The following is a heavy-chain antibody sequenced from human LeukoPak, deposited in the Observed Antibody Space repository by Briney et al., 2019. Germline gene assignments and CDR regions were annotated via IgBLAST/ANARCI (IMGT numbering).Heavy chain of an antibody. CDR2: INHSGST. CDR1: GGSFSGYY. Sequence: SETLSLTCAVYGGSFSGYYWSWIRQPPGKGLEWIGEINHSGSTNYNPSLKSRVTISVDTSKNQFSLKLSSVTAADTAVYYCARAEERIGTIAAHYMDVWGKGTTVTVSS. D-gene: IGHD6-6*01. CDR3: ARAEERIGTIAAHYMDV. J-gene: IGHJ6*03. V-gene: IGHV4-34*01.